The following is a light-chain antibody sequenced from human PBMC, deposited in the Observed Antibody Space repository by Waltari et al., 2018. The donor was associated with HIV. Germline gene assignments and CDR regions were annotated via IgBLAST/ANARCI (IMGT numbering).Light chain of an antibody. J-gene: IGLJ2*01. Sequence: QSALTQPASVSGSPGQSITISCTGASNDIFNYNYVSWYQQHPAKAPKLIIYDVTSRPSGVSNRFSASKSGNTASLTISGLQADDEADYYCSSYTNNNTLIFGGG. CDR3: SSYTNNNTLI. CDR1: SNDIFNYNY. CDR2: DVT. V-gene: IGLV2-14*03.